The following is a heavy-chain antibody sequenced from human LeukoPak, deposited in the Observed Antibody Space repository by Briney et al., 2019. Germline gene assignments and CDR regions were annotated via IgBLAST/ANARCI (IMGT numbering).Heavy chain of an antibody. J-gene: IGHJ6*02. CDR2: ISGSGGST. Sequence: PGGSLRLSCAASGFTFSSYAMSWVRQAPGKGLEWVSAISGSGGSTYYAESVKGRFTISRDNSKNTLYLQMNSLRAEDTAVYYCAKVFHPGTLWFGDVGYGMDVWGQGTTVTVSS. D-gene: IGHD3-10*01. CDR1: GFTFSSYA. CDR3: AKVFHPGTLWFGDVGYGMDV. V-gene: IGHV3-23*01.